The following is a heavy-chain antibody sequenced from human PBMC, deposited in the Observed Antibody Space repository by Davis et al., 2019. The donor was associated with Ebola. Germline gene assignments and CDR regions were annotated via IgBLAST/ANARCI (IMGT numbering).Heavy chain of an antibody. Sequence: ASVKVSCKASGYTFTGYYMHWVRQAPGQGLEWMGRINPNSGGTNYAQKFQGRVTMTTDTSTATAYMELRSLRSDDTAVYYCATGQRWDFDYWGQGTPVTVPS. J-gene: IGHJ4*02. V-gene: IGHV1-2*06. CDR1: GYTFTGYY. D-gene: IGHD4-23*01. CDR3: ATGQRWDFDY. CDR2: INPNSGGT.